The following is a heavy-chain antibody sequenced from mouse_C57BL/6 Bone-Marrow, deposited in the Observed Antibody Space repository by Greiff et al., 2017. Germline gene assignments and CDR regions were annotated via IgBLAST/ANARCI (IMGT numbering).Heavy chain of an antibody. CDR2: ISSGGSYP. V-gene: IGHV5-6*02. Sequence: EVMLVESGGDLVKPGGSLKLSCAASGFTFSSYGMSWVRQTPDKRLEWVATISSGGSYPYYPDSVKGRFTISRDNAKNTLYLQMSSLKSEDTAMYYCARRHYYGSSYGFAYWGQGTLVTVSA. CDR1: GFTFSSYG. CDR3: ARRHYYGSSYGFAY. J-gene: IGHJ3*01. D-gene: IGHD1-1*01.